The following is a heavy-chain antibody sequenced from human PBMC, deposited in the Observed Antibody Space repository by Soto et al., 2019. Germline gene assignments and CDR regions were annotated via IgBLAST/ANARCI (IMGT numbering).Heavy chain of an antibody. V-gene: IGHV3-23*01. CDR3: ASVRGYSYGLYYFDY. D-gene: IGHD5-18*01. Sequence: GGSLRLSCAASGFTFSSYAMSWVRQSPGKGLEWVSAISGSGGSTYYADSVKGRFTISRDNSKNTLYLQMNSLRAEDTAVYYCASVRGYSYGLYYFDYWGQGTLVTVSS. CDR2: ISGSGGST. CDR1: GFTFSSYA. J-gene: IGHJ4*02.